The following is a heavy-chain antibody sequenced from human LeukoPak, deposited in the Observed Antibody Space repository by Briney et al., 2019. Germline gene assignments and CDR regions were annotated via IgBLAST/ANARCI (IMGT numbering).Heavy chain of an antibody. J-gene: IGHJ5*02. CDR3: ARVRKRITMIVVTKAEGWFDP. V-gene: IGHV1-2*02. CDR1: GYTFTGYY. D-gene: IGHD3-22*01. CDR2: INPNSGGT. Sequence: ASVKVSCKASGYTFTGYYMHWVRQAPGQGLEWMGWINPNSGGTNYAQKFQGRVTMTRDTSISTAYMELSRLRSQDTAVYYCARVRKRITMIVVTKAEGWFDPWGQGTLVTVSS.